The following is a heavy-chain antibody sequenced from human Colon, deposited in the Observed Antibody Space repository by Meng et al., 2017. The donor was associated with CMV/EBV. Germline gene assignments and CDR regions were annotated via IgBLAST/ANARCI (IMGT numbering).Heavy chain of an antibody. Sequence: APGLTFSDHYMDWVRQAPGEGLEWVARIGNEPKTSFIQYAASVKGRFPISRDDSSSSLYLQMNSLKTEDTAIYYCARPGYSSGEFDYWGQGTLVTVSS. D-gene: IGHD6-25*01. V-gene: IGHV3-72*01. J-gene: IGHJ4*02. CDR1: GLTFSDHY. CDR3: ARPGYSSGEFDY. CDR2: IGNEPKTSFI.